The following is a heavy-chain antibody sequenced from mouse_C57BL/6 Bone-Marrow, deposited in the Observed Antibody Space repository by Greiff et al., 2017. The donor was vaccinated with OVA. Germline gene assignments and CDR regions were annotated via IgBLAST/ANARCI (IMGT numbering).Heavy chain of an antibody. CDR2: IYPGSGST. J-gene: IGHJ2*01. Sequence: QVQLQQPGAELVKPGASVKMSCKASGYTFTSYWITWVKQRPGQGLEWIGDIYPGSGSTNYNEKVTSKATLTVDTSSSTAYMQLSSLTSEDSAVYYCASWGGYYFDYWGQGTTLTVSS. D-gene: IGHD1-1*02. CDR3: ASWGGYYFDY. V-gene: IGHV1-55*01. CDR1: GYTFTSYW.